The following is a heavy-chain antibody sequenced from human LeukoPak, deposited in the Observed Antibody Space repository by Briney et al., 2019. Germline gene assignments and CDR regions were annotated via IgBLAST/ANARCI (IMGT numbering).Heavy chain of an antibody. CDR2: IYTSGST. Sequence: SQTLSLTCTVSGGSISSGSNYWSWIWQPAGKALAWIGRIYTSGSTNYNPSLKSRVTISVDTSKNQFSLKLSSVTAADTAVYYCARDPVLGIVGATLPWGQGTLVTVSS. CDR3: ARDPVLGIVGATLP. D-gene: IGHD1-26*01. J-gene: IGHJ5*02. V-gene: IGHV4-61*02. CDR1: GGSISSGSNY.